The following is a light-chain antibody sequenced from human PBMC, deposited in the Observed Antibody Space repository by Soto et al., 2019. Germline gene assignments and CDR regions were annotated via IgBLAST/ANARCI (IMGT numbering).Light chain of an antibody. CDR1: QDISSF. V-gene: IGKV1-9*01. Sequence: DIQLTQSPSFLSASVGDRVIITCRASQDISSFLAWYQQKPGKAPKLLIYAASTLQSGVPSRFAGSGSGTAFTLTISSLQPEDFATYYCQQLNTYLPLTFGGGTQVDIK. CDR3: QQLNTYLPLT. CDR2: AAS. J-gene: IGKJ4*01.